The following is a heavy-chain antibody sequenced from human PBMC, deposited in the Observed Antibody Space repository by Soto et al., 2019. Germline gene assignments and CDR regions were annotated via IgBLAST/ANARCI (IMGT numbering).Heavy chain of an antibody. Sequence: QVQLVESGGGVVQPGRSLRLSCAASGFTFSNYGMHWVRQAPGKGLERVIVISYDGNVAYYGDSVKGRFTISRDNSKNTLYLQMNSLRTEDTAMYYCAKEGPITNWYFDYWGEGTLVTVSS. CDR3: AKEGPITNWYFDY. V-gene: IGHV3-30*18. D-gene: IGHD1-1*01. CDR1: GFTFSNYG. J-gene: IGHJ4*02. CDR2: ISYDGNVA.